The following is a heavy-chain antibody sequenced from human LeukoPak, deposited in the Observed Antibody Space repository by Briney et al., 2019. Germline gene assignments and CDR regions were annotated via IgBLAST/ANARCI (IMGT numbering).Heavy chain of an antibody. Sequence: SETLSLTCTVSGGSISSYYWSWIRQPPGKGLEWIGYIYYTGNTNYNPSLKSRVTISVDTSRNQLSLKLSSVTAADTAVYYCAREYSGYDFKVGYYYYMDVWGKGTTVTVSS. CDR3: AREYSGYDFKVGYYYYMDV. CDR1: GGSISSYY. V-gene: IGHV4-59*01. J-gene: IGHJ6*03. D-gene: IGHD5-12*01. CDR2: IYYTGNT.